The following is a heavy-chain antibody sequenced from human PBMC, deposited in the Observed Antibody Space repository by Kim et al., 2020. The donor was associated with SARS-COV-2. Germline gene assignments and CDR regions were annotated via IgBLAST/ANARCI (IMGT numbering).Heavy chain of an antibody. D-gene: IGHD3-9*01. CDR2: INWNGGST. CDR1: GFTFNDYC. CDR3: ARGDVFSYY. V-gene: IGHV3-20*04. J-gene: IGHJ4*01. Sequence: GGSLRLSCAASGFTFNDYCMSWVRQAQGKGLEWVASINWNGGSTGYADSVKGRFTISRDNAKNSLYLQMNSLRAEDTALYYCARGDVFSYYWRQGTLVIV.